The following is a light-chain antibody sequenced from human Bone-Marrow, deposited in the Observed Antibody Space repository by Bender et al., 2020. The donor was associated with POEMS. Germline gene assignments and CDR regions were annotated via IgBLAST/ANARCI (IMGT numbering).Light chain of an antibody. CDR1: SNDVGTYNL. V-gene: IGLV2-14*02. Sequence: QSALTQPASVSGSPGQSITFSCSGTSNDVGTYNLVSWYQQHPGKAPKLLIYEVTKRPSGVSSRFSGSRSGNTASMTISGLQAEDEADYYCSSYTSSSTWVFGGGTKLTVL. J-gene: IGLJ3*02. CDR2: EVT. CDR3: SSYTSSSTWV.